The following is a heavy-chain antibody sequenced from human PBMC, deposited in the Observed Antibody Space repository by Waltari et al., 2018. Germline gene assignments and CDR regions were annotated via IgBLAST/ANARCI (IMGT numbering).Heavy chain of an antibody. V-gene: IGHV4-59*12. D-gene: IGHD5-18*01. CDR3: ARTRGYSYGIYYYYYYGMDV. J-gene: IGHJ6*02. Sequence: QVQLQESGPGLVKPSETLSLTCTVSGGSISSYYWSWIRQPPGKGLEWIGYLYYSGSPNYNPSLKSRVTISVDTSKNQFSLKMNSVTAADTAVYYCARTRGYSYGIYYYYYYGMDVWGHGTTVTVSS. CDR2: LYYSGSP. CDR1: GGSISSYY.